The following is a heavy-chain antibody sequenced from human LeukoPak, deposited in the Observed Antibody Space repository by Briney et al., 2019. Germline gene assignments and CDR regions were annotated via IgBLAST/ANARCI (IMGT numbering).Heavy chain of an antibody. Sequence: SETLSLTCAVYGGSFSGYYWSWIRQPPGKGLEWIGEINHSGSTNYNPSLKSRVTIPVDTSKNQFSLKLSSVTAADTAVYYCAGLWLARGYWGQGTLVTVSS. V-gene: IGHV4-34*01. J-gene: IGHJ4*02. CDR2: INHSGST. D-gene: IGHD6-19*01. CDR3: AGLWLARGY. CDR1: GGSFSGYY.